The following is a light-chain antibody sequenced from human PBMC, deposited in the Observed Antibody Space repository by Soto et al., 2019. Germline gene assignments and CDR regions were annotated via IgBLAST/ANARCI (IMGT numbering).Light chain of an antibody. CDR2: DAS. J-gene: IGKJ1*01. V-gene: IGKV1-5*01. CDR1: XXXXXX. Sequence: DIQMTQSPSTLSAXXGXXVXITXXAXXXXXXXLAWYQQKPGKAPKLLIYDASSLESGVPSRFSGSGSGTEFTLTISSLQPDDFATYYCQQYNSYSWTFGQGTKVEIK. CDR3: QQYNSYSWT.